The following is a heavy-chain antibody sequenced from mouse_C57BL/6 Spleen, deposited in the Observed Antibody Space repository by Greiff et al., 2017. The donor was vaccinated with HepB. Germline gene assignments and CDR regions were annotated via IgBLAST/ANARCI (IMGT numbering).Heavy chain of an antibody. CDR3: ATGPITTVVAPYWYFDV. CDR1: GFTFSDYG. Sequence: EVQLVESGGGLVKPGGSLKLSCAASGFTFSDYGMHWVRQAPEKGLEWVAYISSGSSTIYYADTVKGRCTISRDNAKNTLFLQMTSLRSEDTAMYYCATGPITTVVAPYWYFDVCGTGTTVTVSS. V-gene: IGHV5-17*01. J-gene: IGHJ1*03. CDR2: ISSGSSTI. D-gene: IGHD1-1*01.